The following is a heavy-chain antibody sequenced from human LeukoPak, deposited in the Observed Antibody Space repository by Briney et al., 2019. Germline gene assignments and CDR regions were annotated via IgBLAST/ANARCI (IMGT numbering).Heavy chain of an antibody. CDR2: IIPILGIA. CDR3: ARHGQLWYTLDY. CDR1: GGTFSSYA. J-gene: IGHJ4*02. Sequence: SVKVSCKASGGTFSSYAISWVRRAPGQGLEWMGRIIPILGIANYAQKFQGRVTITADKSTSTAYMELSSLRSEDTAVYYCARHGQLWYTLDYWGQGTLVTVSS. D-gene: IGHD5-18*01. V-gene: IGHV1-69*04.